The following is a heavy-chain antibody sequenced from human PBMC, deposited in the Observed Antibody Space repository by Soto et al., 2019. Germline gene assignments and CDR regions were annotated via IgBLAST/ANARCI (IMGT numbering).Heavy chain of an antibody. Sequence: GESLKISCEGSGYSFINHWIGWVRQMPGKGLEWMGSIYPGDSDTKYSPSFEGQVTISADRSVSTAYLQWSSLKASDTAIFYCIIAAPGSRWSDPWGQGTLVTVSS. J-gene: IGHJ5*02. CDR3: IIAAPGSRWSDP. D-gene: IGHD6-13*01. CDR1: GYSFINHW. CDR2: IYPGDSDT. V-gene: IGHV5-51*01.